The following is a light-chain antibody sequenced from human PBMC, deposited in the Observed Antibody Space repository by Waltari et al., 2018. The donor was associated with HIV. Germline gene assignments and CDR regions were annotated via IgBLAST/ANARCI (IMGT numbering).Light chain of an antibody. CDR3: GSYTSSTAWV. V-gene: IGLV2-14*01. Sequence: QSALTQPASVSGSPGQSITISCTGTTSAFGASDHVPWYQQHPGKTPKLIIYEVNNRPSGVSNRFSGSKSGNTASLTISGLQAEDEADYYCGSYTSSTAWVFGGGT. J-gene: IGLJ3*02. CDR1: TSAFGASDH. CDR2: EVN.